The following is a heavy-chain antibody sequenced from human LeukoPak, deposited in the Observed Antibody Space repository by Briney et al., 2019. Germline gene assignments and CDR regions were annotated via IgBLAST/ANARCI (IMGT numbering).Heavy chain of an antibody. CDR2: ISGSGDST. CDR3: ARALHCSSTSCYTGGYFQH. Sequence: PGGSLRLSCAASGFTFSSHAMSWVRQAPGKGLQWVSAISGSGDSTYYADSVKGRFSISRDNSKNTLYLQMSSLRAEDTAVYYCARALHCSSTSCYTGGYFQHWGQGTLVTVSS. J-gene: IGHJ1*01. V-gene: IGHV3-23*01. CDR1: GFTFSSHA. D-gene: IGHD2-2*02.